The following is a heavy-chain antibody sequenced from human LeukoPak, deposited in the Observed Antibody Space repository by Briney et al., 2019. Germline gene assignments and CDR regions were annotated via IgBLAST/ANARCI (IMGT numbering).Heavy chain of an antibody. V-gene: IGHV4-30-2*01. CDR2: IYHSGST. CDR3: ARPHSPYYDFWSGLSDDAFDI. D-gene: IGHD3-3*01. CDR1: GGSISSGGYS. Sequence: SQTLSLTCAVSGGSISSGGYSWSWIRQPPGKGLEWIGYIYHSGSTYYNPSLKSRVTISVDRSKNQFSLKLSSVTAADTAVYYCARPHSPYYDFWSGLSDDAFDIWGQGTMVTVSS. J-gene: IGHJ3*02.